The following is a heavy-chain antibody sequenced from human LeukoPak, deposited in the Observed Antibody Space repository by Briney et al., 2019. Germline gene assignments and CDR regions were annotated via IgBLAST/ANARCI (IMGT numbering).Heavy chain of an antibody. D-gene: IGHD3-22*01. CDR1: GITLSNYG. J-gene: IGHJ4*02. CDR3: AKRGVVIRVILVGFHKEANYFDS. V-gene: IGHV3-23*01. CDR2: ISDSGGRT. Sequence: GGSLRLSCAVSGITLSNYGMSWVRQAPGKGLEWVAGISDSGGRTYYADSVKGRFTISRDTPKNTLYLHMNSLRAEDTAVYFCAKRGVVIRVILVGFHKEANYFDSWGQGALVSVSS.